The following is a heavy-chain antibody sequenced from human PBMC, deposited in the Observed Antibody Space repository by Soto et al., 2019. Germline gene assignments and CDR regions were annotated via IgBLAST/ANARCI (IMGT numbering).Heavy chain of an antibody. CDR1: GGAFSGYY. V-gene: IGHV4-34*01. J-gene: IGHJ4*02. Sequence: SSGTLFLTCAVSGGAFSGYYWSWVRQPPGKGLEWIGEINHSGSTNYNPSLKGRVTISVDTSKNQFSLKLSSVTAADTAVYYCARAPRRIDYYDSSGYLDYWGQGTLVTVSS. CDR3: ARAPRRIDYYDSSGYLDY. CDR2: INHSGST. D-gene: IGHD3-22*01.